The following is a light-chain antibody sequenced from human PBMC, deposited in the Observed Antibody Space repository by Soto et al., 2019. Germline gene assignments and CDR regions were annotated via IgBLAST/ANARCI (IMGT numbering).Light chain of an antibody. CDR1: SSDVGGYDY. CDR3: SSHTSGDTRV. CDR2: EVT. V-gene: IGLV2-14*01. J-gene: IGLJ1*01. Sequence: QSVLTQPASVSGSPGQSIAISCTGTSSDVGGYDYVSWYQQHPGKAPKLIIYEVTKRPSGVSNRFSGSKSGNTASLTISGLQPDDEADYYCSSHTSGDTRVFGSGTKLTVL.